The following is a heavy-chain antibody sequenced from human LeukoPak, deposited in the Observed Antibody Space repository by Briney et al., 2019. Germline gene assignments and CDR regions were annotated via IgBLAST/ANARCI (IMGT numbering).Heavy chain of an antibody. CDR2: INPNSGGT. Sequence: AASVKVSCKASGYTFTGYYMHWVRQAPGQGLEWMGWINPNSGGTNYAQKFQGRVTMTEDTSTDTAYMELSSLRSEDTAVYYCATTRGFIAFDIWGQGTMVTVSS. D-gene: IGHD1/OR15-1a*01. CDR1: GYTFTGYY. J-gene: IGHJ3*02. CDR3: ATTRGFIAFDI. V-gene: IGHV1-2*02.